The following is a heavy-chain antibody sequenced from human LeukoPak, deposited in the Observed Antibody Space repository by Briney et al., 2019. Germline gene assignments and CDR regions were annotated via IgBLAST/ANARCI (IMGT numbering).Heavy chain of an antibody. CDR2: MHPNSGNT. CDR3: TRTGLVTTAFDP. V-gene: IGHV1-8*01. CDR1: GYTFTNYD. Sequence: ASVKVSFKASGYTFTNYDINWVRQAPGQGLEWMGWMHPNSGNTGYAQKFQGRVTMTRNTSISTAYMELSSLRSEDTAVYYCTRTGLVTTAFDPWGQGTLVTVSS. J-gene: IGHJ5*02. D-gene: IGHD4-11*01.